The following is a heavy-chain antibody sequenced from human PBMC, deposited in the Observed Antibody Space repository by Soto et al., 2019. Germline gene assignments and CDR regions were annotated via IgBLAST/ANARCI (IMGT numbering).Heavy chain of an antibody. J-gene: IGHJ4*02. Sequence: QVQLQQWGAGLLKPSETLSLTCAVYGGSFSGYYWSWIRQPPGKGLEWIGEINHSGSTNYNPSLKSRVXXXVXPSKNQFSLKLSSVTAADTAVYYCAREYGDYGVIDYWGQGTLVTVSS. CDR1: GGSFSGYY. D-gene: IGHD4-17*01. V-gene: IGHV4-34*01. CDR2: INHSGST. CDR3: AREYGDYGVIDY.